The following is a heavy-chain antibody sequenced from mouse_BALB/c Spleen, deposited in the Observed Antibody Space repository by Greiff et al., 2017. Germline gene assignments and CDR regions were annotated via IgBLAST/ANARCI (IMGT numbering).Heavy chain of an antibody. CDR1: GYTFTSYW. CDR2: IYPGDGDT. CDR3: ARSLGLNCAMDY. Sequence: VQLQQSGAELARPGASVKLSCKASGYTFTSYWMQWVKQRSGQGLEWIGAIYPGDGDTRYTQKFKGKATLTADKSSSTAYMQLSSLASEDSAVYYGARSLGLNCAMDYWGQGTSVTVSS. J-gene: IGHJ4*01. V-gene: IGHV1-87*01. D-gene: IGHD3-1*01.